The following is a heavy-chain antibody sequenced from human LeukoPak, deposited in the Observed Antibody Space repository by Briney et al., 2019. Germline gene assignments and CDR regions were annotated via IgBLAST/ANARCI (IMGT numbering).Heavy chain of an antibody. V-gene: IGHV3-23*01. CDR1: GFTFADYA. J-gene: IGHJ4*02. Sequence: GGSLRLSCAASGFTFADYAMNWFRQAPGKGLEWVSAIRARAGSTYYGDSVKGRFAVSRDNSKNTLYLQMHSLRAEDTAVYYCAKDPHSFLSPVVVDFDQWGQGTLVIVSS. CDR2: IRARAGST. D-gene: IGHD2-15*01. CDR3: AKDPHSFLSPVVVDFDQ.